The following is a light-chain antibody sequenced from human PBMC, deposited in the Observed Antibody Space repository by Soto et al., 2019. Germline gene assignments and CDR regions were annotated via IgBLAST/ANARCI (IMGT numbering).Light chain of an antibody. CDR2: EVT. Sequence: QSALTQPPSASGFPGQSVTISCTGASSDVGGYNYVSWCQQHPGKAPKLMIYEVTKRPSGVPDRFSGSKSGNTASLTVSGLQAEDEADYYRSSYAGSNNLVFGGGTKVTVL. CDR3: SSYAGSNNLV. J-gene: IGLJ3*02. CDR1: SSDVGGYNY. V-gene: IGLV2-8*01.